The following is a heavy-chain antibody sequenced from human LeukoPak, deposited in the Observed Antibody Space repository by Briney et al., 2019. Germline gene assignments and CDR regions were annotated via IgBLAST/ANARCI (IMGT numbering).Heavy chain of an antibody. D-gene: IGHD5-24*01. CDR2: INHSGST. Sequence: PSETLSLTCAVYGGSFSGYYWSWIRQPPGKGLEWIGEINHSGSTNYNPSLKSRVTISVDSSKNQFSLKLSSVTAADTAVYYCARERRHRDGYNLDAFDIWGQGTMVTVSS. J-gene: IGHJ3*02. V-gene: IGHV4-34*01. CDR3: ARERRHRDGYNLDAFDI. CDR1: GGSFSGYY.